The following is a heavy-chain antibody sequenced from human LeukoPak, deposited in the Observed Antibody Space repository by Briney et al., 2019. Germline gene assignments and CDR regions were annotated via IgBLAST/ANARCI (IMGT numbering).Heavy chain of an antibody. CDR1: GYTFTSYG. D-gene: IGHD3-3*01. CDR2: ISAYNGNT. V-gene: IGHV1-18*01. CDR3: AREYYDFWSGYLYPPSTGMDV. Sequence: ASVKVSCKASGYTFTSYGISWVRQAPGQGLEWMGWISAYNGNTKYAQKLQGRVTMTTDTSTSTAYMELRSLRSDDTAVYYCAREYYDFWSGYLYPPSTGMDVWGQGTTVTVSS. J-gene: IGHJ6*02.